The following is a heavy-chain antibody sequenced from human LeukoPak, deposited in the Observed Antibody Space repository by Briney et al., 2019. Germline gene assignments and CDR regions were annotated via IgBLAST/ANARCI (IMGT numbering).Heavy chain of an antibody. D-gene: IGHD3-10*01. Sequence: PGGALILSCAASGVTFSGSAMHWVRQTSGKGLEWVGRIRSKANSYATAYAASVKGRFTISRDDSKNTAYLQMHNLKSEDTAVYYCARHAASGGSGVDYWGQGTLVTVSS. CDR2: IRSKANSYAT. CDR3: ARHAASGGSGVDY. CDR1: GVTFSGSA. V-gene: IGHV3-73*01. J-gene: IGHJ4*02.